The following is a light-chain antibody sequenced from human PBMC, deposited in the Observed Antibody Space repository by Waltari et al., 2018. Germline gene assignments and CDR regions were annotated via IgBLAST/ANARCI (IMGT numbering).Light chain of an antibody. J-gene: IGKJ1*01. CDR3: QQYDNYWT. CDR1: QSITNW. CDR2: KAS. Sequence: DIQKTQSPSTLSAPVGDRVTITCRASQSITNWLAWYQQKPGKATKLLIYKASNLESGVPSRFSGSGSGTEFTLTISSLQPDDFVTYYCQQYDNYWTFGQGTKVEIK. V-gene: IGKV1-5*03.